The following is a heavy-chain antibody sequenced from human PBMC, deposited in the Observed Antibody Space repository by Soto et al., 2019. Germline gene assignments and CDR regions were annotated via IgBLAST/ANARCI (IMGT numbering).Heavy chain of an antibody. CDR2: IYHSGST. CDR1: GGSISSSNW. V-gene: IGHV4-4*02. Sequence: SETLSLTCAVSGGSISSSNWWSWVRQPPGKGLEWIGEIYHSGSTNYNPSLKSRVAISVDKSKNQFSLKLSSVTAADTAVYYCARAEYYYDSSGYYPTGYFDYWGQGTLVTVSS. J-gene: IGHJ4*02. D-gene: IGHD3-22*01. CDR3: ARAEYYYDSSGYYPTGYFDY.